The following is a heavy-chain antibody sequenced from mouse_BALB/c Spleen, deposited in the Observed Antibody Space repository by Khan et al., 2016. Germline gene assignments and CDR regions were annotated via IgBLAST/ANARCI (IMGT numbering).Heavy chain of an antibody. V-gene: IGHV3-8*02. Sequence: EVQLQESGPSLVKPSQTLSLTCSVTGDSITSGYWNWIRKFPGNKLEYMGYISYSGSNYYNQSLKSRNSNTRDTSKNQYYQQLNYVTTEDTATYYCATSAGYLFDYWGLGTTLTVSS. J-gene: IGHJ2*01. D-gene: IGHD2-2*01. CDR2: ISYSGSN. CDR3: ATSAGYLFDY. CDR1: GDSITSGY.